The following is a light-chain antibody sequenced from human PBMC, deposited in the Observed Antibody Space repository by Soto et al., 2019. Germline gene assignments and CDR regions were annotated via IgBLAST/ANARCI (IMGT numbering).Light chain of an antibody. J-gene: IGKJ2*01. CDR1: QSISSNY. CDR3: QHFGGPPPYT. Sequence: VLTQSPGTLSMSPGERATFSCRASQSISSNYLAWYQHKPGQAPRLLIYGATSRATSIPHRFSGSGSGTDFTLTINRLESEDCGMYYCQHFGGPPPYTFGQG. V-gene: IGKV3-20*01. CDR2: GAT.